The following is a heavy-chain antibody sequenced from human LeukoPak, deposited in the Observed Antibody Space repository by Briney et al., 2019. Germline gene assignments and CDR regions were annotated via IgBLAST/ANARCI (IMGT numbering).Heavy chain of an antibody. J-gene: IGHJ4*02. D-gene: IGHD3-16*01. CDR1: GFTFSSYS. CDR3: ARDSLARWGASFDY. Sequence: GGSLRLSCAASGFTFSSYSMNWVRQAPGNGLEWVSSISSSSSYIYYADSVKGRFTISRDNAKNSLYLQMNSLRAEDTAVYYCARDSLARWGASFDYWGQGTLVTVSS. CDR2: ISSSSSYI. V-gene: IGHV3-21*01.